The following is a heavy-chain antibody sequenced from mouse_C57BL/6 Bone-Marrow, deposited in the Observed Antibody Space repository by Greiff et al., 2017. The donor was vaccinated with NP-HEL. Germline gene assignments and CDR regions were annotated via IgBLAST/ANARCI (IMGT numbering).Heavy chain of an antibody. CDR2: IYPGDGDT. CDR3: ARGAGYGSSYDY. V-gene: IGHV1-82*01. J-gene: IGHJ2*01. CDR1: GYAFSSSW. Sequence: QVQLKQSGPELVKPGASVKISCKASGYAFSSSWMNWVKQRPGKGLEWIGRIYPGDGDTNYNGKFKGKATLTADKSSSTAYMQLSSLTSEDSAVYFCARGAGYGSSYDYWGQGTTLTVSS. D-gene: IGHD1-1*01.